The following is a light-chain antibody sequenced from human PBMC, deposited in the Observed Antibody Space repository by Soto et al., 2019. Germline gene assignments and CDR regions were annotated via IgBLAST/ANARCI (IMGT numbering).Light chain of an antibody. V-gene: IGLV2-14*01. Sequence: QSALTQPASVSGSPGQSITISCTGTSSDVGGYNYVSWYQQHPGKAPQLMIYAVSNRPSGVSNRFSGSKSSNTASLTISGLQAEDEADYYCSSYTSSSTLVVFGGGTELTVL. CDR3: SSYTSSSTLVV. CDR2: AVS. J-gene: IGLJ2*01. CDR1: SSDVGGYNY.